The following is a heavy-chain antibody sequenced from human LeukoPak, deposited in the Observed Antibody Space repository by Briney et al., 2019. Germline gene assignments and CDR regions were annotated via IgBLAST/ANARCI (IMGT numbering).Heavy chain of an antibody. CDR1: GFTFSGSA. Sequence: GGSLRLSCAASGFTFSGSATHWVRQASGKGLEWVGRIRSKANSYATAYAASVKGRFTISRDDSKNTAYLQMNSLKTEDTAVYYCTRLGSGWQHDYWGQGTLVTVSS. CDR3: TRLGSGWQHDY. D-gene: IGHD6-19*01. V-gene: IGHV3-73*01. CDR2: IRSKANSYAT. J-gene: IGHJ4*02.